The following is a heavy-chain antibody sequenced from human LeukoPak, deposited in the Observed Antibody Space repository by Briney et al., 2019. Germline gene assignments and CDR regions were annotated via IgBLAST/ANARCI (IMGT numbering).Heavy chain of an antibody. CDR3: ARGGRDGYNYDY. V-gene: IGHV3-13*01. CDR2: IGTAGDT. CDR1: GFTFSSYD. Sequence: PGGSLRLSCAASGFTFSSYDMHWVRQATGKGLEWVSAIGTAGDTYYPGSVKGRFTISRENAKNSLYLQMNSLRAGDTAVYYCARGGRDGYNYDYWGQGTLVTVSS. D-gene: IGHD5-24*01. J-gene: IGHJ4*02.